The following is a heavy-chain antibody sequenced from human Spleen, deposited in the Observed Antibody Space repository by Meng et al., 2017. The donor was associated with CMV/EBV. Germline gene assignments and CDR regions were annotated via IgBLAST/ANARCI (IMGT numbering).Heavy chain of an antibody. V-gene: IGHV4-61*01. CDR3: ARDLRYCSSTSCYTRFDY. D-gene: IGHD2-2*02. CDR2: IYYSGSA. CDR1: GDSVSSGSHY. J-gene: IGHJ4*02. Sequence: SETLSLTCTVSGDSVSSGSHYWSWIRQPPGKGLEWIGYIYYSGSAKYKPALKSRVTISVDTSKNQFSLKLSSVTAADTAVYYCARDLRYCSSTSCYTRFDYWGQGTLVTVSS.